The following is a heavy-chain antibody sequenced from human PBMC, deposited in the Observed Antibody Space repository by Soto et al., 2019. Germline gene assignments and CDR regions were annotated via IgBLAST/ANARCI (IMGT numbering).Heavy chain of an antibody. D-gene: IGHD1-26*01. J-gene: IGHJ4*02. V-gene: IGHV3-66*01. CDR3: ARDRGGSYSFDY. CDR2: IYSGGST. CDR1: GFTVSSNY. Sequence: EVQLVESGGGLVQPGGSLRLSCAASGFTVSSNYMSWVHQAPGKGLEWVSVIYSGGSTYYADSVKGRFTISRDNSKNTLYLQMNSLRAEDTAVYYCARDRGGSYSFDYWGQGTLVTVSS.